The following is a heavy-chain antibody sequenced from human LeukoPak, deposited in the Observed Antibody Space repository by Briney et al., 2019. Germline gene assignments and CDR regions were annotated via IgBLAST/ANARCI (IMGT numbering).Heavy chain of an antibody. CDR2: ISSSGTTI. V-gene: IGHV3-11*01. CDR3: ARRRDSGSLQHFDY. CDR1: GFTFSDYY. D-gene: IGHD1-26*01. Sequence: GSLRLSCAASGFTFSDYYMSWIRQAPGMGLEWVSYISSSGTTIYYADSVKGRFTISRDNAKNSLYLQMNSLRAEDTAVYYCARRRDSGSLQHFDYWGQGTLVTVSS. J-gene: IGHJ4*02.